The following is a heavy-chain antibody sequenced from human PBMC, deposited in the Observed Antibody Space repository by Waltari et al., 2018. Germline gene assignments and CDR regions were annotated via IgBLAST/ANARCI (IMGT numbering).Heavy chain of an antibody. CDR1: GDSVSSNSAA. J-gene: IGHJ6*02. V-gene: IGHV6-1*01. CDR2: TYYRSKWYN. D-gene: IGHD3-10*01. CDR3: ASYIAGYYGSGKALMDV. Sequence: QVQLQQSGPGLVKPSQTLSLTCAISGDSVSSNSAAWNWIRQSPSRGLEWLGRTYYRSKWYNDYAVSVKSRITINPDTSKNQFSLQLNSVTPEDTAVYYCASYIAGYYGSGKALMDVWGQGTTVTVSS.